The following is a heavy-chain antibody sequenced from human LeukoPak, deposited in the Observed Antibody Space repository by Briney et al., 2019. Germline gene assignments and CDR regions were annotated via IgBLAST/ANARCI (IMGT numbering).Heavy chain of an antibody. J-gene: IGHJ4*02. Sequence: SVKVSCKASGGTFSSYTISWVRQAPGQGLEWMGRIIPILGIANYAQKFQGRVTITADKSTSTAYMVLSSLRSEDTAVYYCARFTFGVVNGDWGQGTLVTVSS. CDR1: GGTFSSYT. V-gene: IGHV1-69*02. CDR3: ARFTFGVVNGD. CDR2: IIPILGIA. D-gene: IGHD3-3*01.